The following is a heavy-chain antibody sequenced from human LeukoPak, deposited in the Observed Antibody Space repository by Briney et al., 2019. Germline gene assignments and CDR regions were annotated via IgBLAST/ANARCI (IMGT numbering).Heavy chain of an antibody. J-gene: IGHJ4*02. V-gene: IGHV3-9*01. CDR3: AKVISGNYYDSSGYYSD. D-gene: IGHD3-22*01. CDR1: GSTFDDYA. CDR2: ISWNSDSI. Sequence: GGSLRLSCAASGSTFDDYAMHWVRQAPGKGLEWVSGISWNSDSIGYADSVKGRFTISRDNAKNSLYLQMNSLRAEDTAFYYCAKVISGNYYDSSGYYSDWGQGTLVTVSS.